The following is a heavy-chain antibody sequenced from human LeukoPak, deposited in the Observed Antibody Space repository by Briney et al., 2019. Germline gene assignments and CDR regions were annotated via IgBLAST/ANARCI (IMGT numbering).Heavy chain of an antibody. Sequence: PSETLSLTCAVYGGSFSGYYWSWIRQPPGKGLEWIGEINHSGSTNYNPSLKSRVTISADTSKNQFSLKLSSVTAADTAVYYCARGRSSGWYRPSGFDYWGQGTLVTVSS. CDR3: ARGRSSGWYRPSGFDY. J-gene: IGHJ4*02. D-gene: IGHD6-19*01. CDR1: GGSFSGYY. V-gene: IGHV4-34*01. CDR2: INHSGST.